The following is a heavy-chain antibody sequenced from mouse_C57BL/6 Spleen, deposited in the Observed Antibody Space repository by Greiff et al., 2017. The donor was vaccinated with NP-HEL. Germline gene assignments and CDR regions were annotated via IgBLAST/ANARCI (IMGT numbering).Heavy chain of an antibody. J-gene: IGHJ2*01. CDR3: AREGNYYYGSRSFDY. V-gene: IGHV1-52*01. CDR2: IDPSDSET. D-gene: IGHD1-1*01. CDR1: GYTFTSYW. Sequence: VQLQQPGAELVRPGSSVKLSCKASGYTFTSYWMHWVKQRPIQGLEWIGNIDPSDSETHYNQKFKDKATLTVDKSSSTAYMQLSSLTSEDSAVYYGAREGNYYYGSRSFDYWGQGTTLTVSS.